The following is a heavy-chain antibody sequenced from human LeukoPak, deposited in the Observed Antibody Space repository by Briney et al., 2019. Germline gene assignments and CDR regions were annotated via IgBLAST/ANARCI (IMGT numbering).Heavy chain of an antibody. V-gene: IGHV4-61*02. D-gene: IGHD1-26*01. CDR2: IYSSGNT. CDR3: ARVGGSYADY. CDR1: GDSISSGSYW. J-gene: IGHJ4*02. Sequence: PSETLSLTCTVSGDSISSGSYWWSWLRQPAGKGLEWIGRIYSSGNTNYNPSLKSRVTVSVDTSKNQFSLKLRSVTAADTAVYYCARVGGSYADYWGQGTLVTVSS.